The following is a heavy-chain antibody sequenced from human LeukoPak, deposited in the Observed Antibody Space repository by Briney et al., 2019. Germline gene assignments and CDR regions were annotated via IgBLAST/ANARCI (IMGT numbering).Heavy chain of an antibody. D-gene: IGHD4-17*01. J-gene: IGHJ4*02. V-gene: IGHV4-34*01. CDR1: GGSFSGYY. CDR3: ARRLLRARAFDY. Sequence: SETLSLTCAVYGGSFSGYYWSWIRQPPGKGLEWIGEINHSGSTNYNPSLESRVTISVDTSKNQFSLKLSSVTAADTAVYYCARRLLRARAFDYWGQGTLVTVSS. CDR2: INHSGST.